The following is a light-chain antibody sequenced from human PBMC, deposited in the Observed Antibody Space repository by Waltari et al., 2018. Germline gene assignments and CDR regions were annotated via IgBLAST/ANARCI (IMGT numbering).Light chain of an antibody. CDR1: QGISRY. CDR3: QKYGSLPAT. V-gene: IGKV3-20*01. CDR2: DAS. J-gene: IGKJ1*01. Sequence: EIMLTQSPGTLSLSPGERATLSCRASQGISRYLAWYQHIPGQAPRLLIYDASTRATGIPDRFSGSGSGTDFSLTISRLEPEDFAVYYCQKYGSLPATFGQGTKVEIK.